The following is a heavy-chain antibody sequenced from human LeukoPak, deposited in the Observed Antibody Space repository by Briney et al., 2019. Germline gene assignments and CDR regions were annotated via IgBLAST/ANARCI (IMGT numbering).Heavy chain of an antibody. CDR1: GFTFSSYA. D-gene: IGHD1-26*01. J-gene: IGHJ6*03. V-gene: IGHV3-30*04. Sequence: GGSLRLSCAASGFTFSSYAMHWVRQAPGKGLEWVAVKSYDGSNKYYADSVKGRFTISRDNSKNTLYLQMNSLRAEDTAVYYCARDPYSGSYSDYYYYYMDVWGKGTTVTVSS. CDR2: KSYDGSNK. CDR3: ARDPYSGSYSDYYYYYMDV.